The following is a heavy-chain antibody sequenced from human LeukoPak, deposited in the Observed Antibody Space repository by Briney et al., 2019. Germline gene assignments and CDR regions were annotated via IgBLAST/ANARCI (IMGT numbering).Heavy chain of an antibody. CDR2: ISYSGST. CDR3: ARDRVDSQGPAFDI. V-gene: IGHV4-59*11. CDR1: GGSMSGHS. J-gene: IGHJ3*02. Sequence: PSEALSLTCTVSGGSMSGHSWSWIRQPPGEGLEWIGYISYSGSTKYNPSLKSRVTISVDTSKNQFSLKQSSMTTADTAVYYCARDRVDSQGPAFDIWGQGTMVTVSS. D-gene: IGHD2-15*01.